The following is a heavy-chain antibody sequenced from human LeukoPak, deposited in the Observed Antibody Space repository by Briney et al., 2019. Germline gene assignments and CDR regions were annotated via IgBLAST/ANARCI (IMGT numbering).Heavy chain of an antibody. D-gene: IGHD3-10*01. J-gene: IGHJ4*02. Sequence: GGSLRLSCAASGFTFSSYAMSWVRQAPGKGLEWVSAISGSGGSTYYADSVKGRFTISRDNSKNTLYLQMNSLRAEDTAVYYCAKGYYITMVRGVISPWGQGTLVTVSS. CDR2: ISGSGGST. CDR1: GFTFSSYA. CDR3: AKGYYITMVRGVISP. V-gene: IGHV3-23*01.